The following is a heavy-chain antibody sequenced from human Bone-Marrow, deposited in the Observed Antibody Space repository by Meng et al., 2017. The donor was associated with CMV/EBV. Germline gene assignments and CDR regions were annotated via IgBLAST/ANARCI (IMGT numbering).Heavy chain of an antibody. CDR1: GGSISSYY. CDR2: IYYSGST. J-gene: IGHJ4*02. V-gene: IGHV4-59*12. Sequence: GSLRLSCTVSGGSISSYYWSWIRQPPGKGLEWIGYIYYSGSTNYNPSLKSRVTISVDTSKNQFSLKLSSVTAADTALYYCARISSSSRPNFEYWGQGTLVTVSS. CDR3: ARISSSSRPNFEY. D-gene: IGHD6-6*01.